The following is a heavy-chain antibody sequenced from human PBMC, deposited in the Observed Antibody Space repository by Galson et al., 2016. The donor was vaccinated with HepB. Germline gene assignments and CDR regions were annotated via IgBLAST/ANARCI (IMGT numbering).Heavy chain of an antibody. V-gene: IGHV3-66*02. CDR2: IYSGGTT. Sequence: SLRLSCAVSGFTVSSHYMSWARQAPGKGLEWVSVIYSGGTTDYAVSAKGRFTISRDESKNTLYLQMNSLRGDDTAVYFCARDELRYGMDVWGKGTTVTVSS. CDR3: ARDELRYGMDV. D-gene: IGHD4-23*01. J-gene: IGHJ6*04. CDR1: GFTVSSHY.